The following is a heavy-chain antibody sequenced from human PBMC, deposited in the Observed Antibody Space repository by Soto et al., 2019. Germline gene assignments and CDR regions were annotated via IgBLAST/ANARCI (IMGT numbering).Heavy chain of an antibody. J-gene: IGHJ4*02. D-gene: IGHD6-13*01. V-gene: IGHV1-3*01. CDR1: ECTFTNYA. Sequence: ASVKVSCKASECTFTNYAVHWVRQAPGQRLEWMGWINAGNGNTKYSQKFQGRVTITRDTSASTVYMELSSLTFEDTAVYYCARSRAVAGSYFFDYWGQGTLVTVS. CDR2: INAGNGNT. CDR3: ARSRAVAGSYFFDY.